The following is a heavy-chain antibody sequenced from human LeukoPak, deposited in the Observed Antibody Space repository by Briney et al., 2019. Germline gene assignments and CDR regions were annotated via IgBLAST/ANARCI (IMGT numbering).Heavy chain of an antibody. CDR3: AKDRRYSSCWHFDY. D-gene: IGHD6-19*01. Sequence: GGSLRLSCAASGCTFSSYAMSWVRQAPGKGLEWVSAISGSGGNTYYADSVKGRVTISSDNSKNTLYLQMNSLRAEDTAVYYCAKDRRYSSCWHFDYWGQGTLVTVSS. CDR1: GCTFSSYA. CDR2: ISGSGGNT. J-gene: IGHJ4*02. V-gene: IGHV3-23*01.